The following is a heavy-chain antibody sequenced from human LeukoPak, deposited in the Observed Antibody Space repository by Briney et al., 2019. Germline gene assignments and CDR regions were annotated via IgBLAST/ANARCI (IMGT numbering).Heavy chain of an antibody. D-gene: IGHD2-2*01. CDR1: GFTLTDYE. CDR2: INIDMSEI. CDR3: WRDAPGSNAGDC. J-gene: IGHJ4*02. Sequence: GGSLRLSCVASGFTLTDYEFNWVRQAPGKGLEWLSFINIDMSEILYADSAKGRFTISRDDAKTSIYLHMDRLRAEATAVYYVWRDAPGSNAGDCWGQGTRVTVSS. V-gene: IGHV3-48*03.